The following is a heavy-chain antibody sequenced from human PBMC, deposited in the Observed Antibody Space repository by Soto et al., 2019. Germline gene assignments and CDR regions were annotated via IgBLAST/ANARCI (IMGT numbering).Heavy chain of an antibody. D-gene: IGHD6-19*01. V-gene: IGHV4-59*11. J-gene: IGHJ4*02. CDR2: IFYSGSTTY. Sequence: SETLSLTCTVSGGSISGHYWIWIRQPPGEGMEWIGYIFYSGSTTYNNNPSLKSRVTMSVDTSKNQYSLRLSSVTAADTAVYYCARVGSSGWSPDYWGQGTLVTVSS. CDR3: ARVGSSGWSPDY. CDR1: GGSISGHY.